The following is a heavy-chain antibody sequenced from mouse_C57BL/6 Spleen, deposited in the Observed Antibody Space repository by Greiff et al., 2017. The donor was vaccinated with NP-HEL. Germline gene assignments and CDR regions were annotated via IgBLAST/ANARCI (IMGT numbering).Heavy chain of an antibody. CDR1: GYSITSGYD. D-gene: IGHD2-1*01. CDR2: ISYSGST. Sequence: EVQLQESGPGMVKPSQSLSLTCTVTGYSITSGYDWHWIRHFPGNKLEWMGYISYSGSTNYNPSLKSRISITHDTSKNHFFLKLNSVTTEDTATYYCARVGDGKGVFAYWGQGTLVTVSA. J-gene: IGHJ3*01. V-gene: IGHV3-1*01. CDR3: ARVGDGKGVFAY.